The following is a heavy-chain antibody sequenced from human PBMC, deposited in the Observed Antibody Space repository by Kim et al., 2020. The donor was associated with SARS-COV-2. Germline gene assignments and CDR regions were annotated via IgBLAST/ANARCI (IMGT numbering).Heavy chain of an antibody. V-gene: IGHV3-74*01. CDR3: VRDGMGTTPYDL. Sequence: GGSLRLSCAASGFTFSIYWMNWVRQAPGKGLEWVSGIKGDGSETNWADSVKGRFTISRDNARNTLYLQMNSLRGEDTAVYYCVRDGMGTTPYDLWGQGTL. D-gene: IGHD1-26*01. CDR1: GFTFSIYW. CDR2: IKGDGSET. J-gene: IGHJ4*02.